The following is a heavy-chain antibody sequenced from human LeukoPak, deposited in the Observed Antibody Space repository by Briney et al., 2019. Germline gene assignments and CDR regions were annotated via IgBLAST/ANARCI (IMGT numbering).Heavy chain of an antibody. J-gene: IGHJ4*02. CDR1: GFTFSSYG. CDR2: IRYDGSNK. D-gene: IGHD1-14*01. Sequence: GGSLRLSCAASGFTFSSYGMHWVRQAPGKGLEWVVFIRYDGSNKYYADSVKGRFTISRDNSKNTLYLQMNSLRAEDTAVYYCASQEEAVWPEPLDYWGQGTLVTVSS. CDR3: ASQEEAVWPEPLDY. V-gene: IGHV3-30*02.